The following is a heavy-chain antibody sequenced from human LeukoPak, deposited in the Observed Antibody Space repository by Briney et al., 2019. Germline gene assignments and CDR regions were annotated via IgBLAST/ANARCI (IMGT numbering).Heavy chain of an antibody. V-gene: IGHV4-34*01. CDR1: GGSFSGYY. J-gene: IGHJ4*02. Sequence: PSETLSLTCAVYGGSFSGYYWSWIRQPPGKGLEWIGEINHSGSTNYNPSLKSRVTISVDTSKNQFSLKLSSVTAADTAVYYCARTCNQWDKPVFIAPPYYFDYWGQGTLVTVSS. CDR2: INHSGST. D-gene: IGHD1-26*01. CDR3: ARTCNQWDKPVFIAPPYYFDY.